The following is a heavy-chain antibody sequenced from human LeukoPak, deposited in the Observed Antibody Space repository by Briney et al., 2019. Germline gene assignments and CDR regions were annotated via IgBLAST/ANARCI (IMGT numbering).Heavy chain of an antibody. Sequence: SETLSLTCAVYGGSFSGYYWSWIRQPPGKGLEWIGEINHSGSTNYNPSLKSRVTISVDTSKNQFSLKLSSVTAADTAVYYCARHYYVAAAAHYYFDYWGQGTLVTVSS. D-gene: IGHD6-13*01. V-gene: IGHV4-34*01. CDR1: GGSFSGYY. J-gene: IGHJ4*02. CDR2: INHSGST. CDR3: ARHYYVAAAAHYYFDY.